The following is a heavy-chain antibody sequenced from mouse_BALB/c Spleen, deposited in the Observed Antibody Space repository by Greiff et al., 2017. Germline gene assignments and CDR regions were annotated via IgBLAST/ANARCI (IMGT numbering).Heavy chain of an antibody. Sequence: EVQLQQSGPELVKPGASVKMSCKASGYTFTSYVMHWVKQKPGQGLEWIGYINPYNDGTKYNEKFKGKATLTSDKSSSTAYMELSSLTSEDSAVYYCARGEGYEGMDYWGQGTSVTVSS. V-gene: IGHV1-14*01. D-gene: IGHD2-2*01. J-gene: IGHJ4*01. CDR3: ARGEGYEGMDY. CDR2: INPYNDGT. CDR1: GYTFTSYV.